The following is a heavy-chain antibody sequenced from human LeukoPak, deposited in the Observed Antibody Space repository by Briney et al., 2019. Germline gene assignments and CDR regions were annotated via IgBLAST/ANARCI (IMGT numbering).Heavy chain of an antibody. CDR2: LHSEGTT. V-gene: IGHV3-53*01. CDR3: ARDNNWFDP. Sequence: PGGSLRLSCTASGFTVSGNDISWVRQAPGKGLEWVSVLHSEGTTYYGDSVKGRFSLSRDNSKNTVYLQMNSLRVDDTAVYYCARDNNWFDPWGQGTLVTVSS. CDR1: GFTVSGND. J-gene: IGHJ5*02.